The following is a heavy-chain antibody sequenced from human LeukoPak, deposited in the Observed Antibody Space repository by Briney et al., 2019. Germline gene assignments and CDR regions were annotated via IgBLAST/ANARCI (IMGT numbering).Heavy chain of an antibody. J-gene: IGHJ6*03. CDR3: AKDRRRGSPYQMDV. CDR1: GFSIDDYT. CDR2: LTWDGTAT. V-gene: IGHV3-43*01. Sequence: PGGSPRLSCAASGFSIDDYTMHWVRHAPGKGLEWVSLLTWDGTATDYADSVKGRFTISRDNSKSSLYLQMNGLRAEDTAFYYCAKDRRRGSPYQMDVWGKGTTVTVSS. D-gene: IGHD3-10*01.